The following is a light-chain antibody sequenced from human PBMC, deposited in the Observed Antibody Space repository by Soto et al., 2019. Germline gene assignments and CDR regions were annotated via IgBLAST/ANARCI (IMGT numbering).Light chain of an antibody. CDR3: QQYGSSPSWT. CDR1: QSVSSSY. CDR2: GAS. Sequence: EIALTQSPGTLSLSPGERATLSCRAIQSVSSSYLAWYQQKPGQAPRLLIYGASSRATGIPDRFSGSGSGTDFTLTISRLEPEDFAVYYCQQYGSSPSWTFGQGTKVDIK. V-gene: IGKV3-20*01. J-gene: IGKJ1*01.